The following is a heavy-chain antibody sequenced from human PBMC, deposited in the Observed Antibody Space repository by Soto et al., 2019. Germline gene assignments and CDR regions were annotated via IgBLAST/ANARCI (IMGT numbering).Heavy chain of an antibody. V-gene: IGHV4-34*01. Sequence: QVRLQQWGAGLLKPSETLSLTCAVYGGSFTSYYWSWICQPPGKGLEWIGDISHGGITNYNPSLKSRVTISLDTSQNQFSLRLTSVTEADTAVYYCARDFDYWGQGTVVTVSS. CDR3: ARDFDY. CDR1: GGSFTSYY. CDR2: ISHGGIT. J-gene: IGHJ4*02.